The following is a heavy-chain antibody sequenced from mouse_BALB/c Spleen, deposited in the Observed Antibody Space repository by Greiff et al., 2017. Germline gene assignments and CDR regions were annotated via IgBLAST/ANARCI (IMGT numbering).Heavy chain of an antibody. D-gene: IGHD2-1*01. CDR2: IYPGDGDT. V-gene: IGHV1-80*01. Sequence: QVQLQQSGAELVRPGSSVKISCKASGYAFSSYWMNWVKQRPGQGLEWIGQIYPGDGDTNYNGKFKGKATLTADKSSSTAYMQLSSLTSEDSAVYFCARRDGNYLFAYWGQGTLVTVSA. CDR3: ARRDGNYLFAY. J-gene: IGHJ3*01. CDR1: GYAFSSYW.